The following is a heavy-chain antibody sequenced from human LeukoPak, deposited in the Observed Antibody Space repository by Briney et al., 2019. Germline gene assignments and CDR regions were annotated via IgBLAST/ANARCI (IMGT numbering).Heavy chain of an antibody. J-gene: IGHJ3*02. CDR2: IRYDGSNR. CDR1: GFTFSSYG. Sequence: GGSLRLSWAASGFTFSSYGMHWVRQAPGKGLEWVAFIRYDGSNRYYADSVKGRFTISRDNSKNTLYLQMNSLRAEDTAVYYCAKQSVVVPAALGAFDIWGQGTMVTVSS. D-gene: IGHD2-2*01. V-gene: IGHV3-30*02. CDR3: AKQSVVVPAALGAFDI.